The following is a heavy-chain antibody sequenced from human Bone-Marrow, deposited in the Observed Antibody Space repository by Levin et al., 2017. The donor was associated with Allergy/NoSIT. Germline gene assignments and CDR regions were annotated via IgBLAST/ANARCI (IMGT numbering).Heavy chain of an antibody. V-gene: IGHV3-66*01. Sequence: GGSLRLSCEASGFTVSTNYMAWVRQAPGKGLEWVSAIFSGGSTYYADSVKGRFTISRDNSKNTPYLQMNRLRVEDTAIYYCSSAPGFSDYWGQGTQVTVSS. J-gene: IGHJ4*02. CDR2: IFSGGST. CDR3: SSAPGFSDY. CDR1: GFTVSTNY.